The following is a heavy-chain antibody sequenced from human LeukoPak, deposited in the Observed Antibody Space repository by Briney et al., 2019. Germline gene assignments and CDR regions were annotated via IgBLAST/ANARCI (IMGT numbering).Heavy chain of an antibody. J-gene: IGHJ4*02. CDR1: GGSISSGSYY. CDR3: ARVVSMTMIVVIPLYFDY. V-gene: IGHV4-39*07. CDR2: IFHSGST. D-gene: IGHD3-22*01. Sequence: SETLSLTCTVSGGSISSGSYYWGWIRQPPGKGLEWIGNIFHSGSTYYNPSLKSRVTISVDTSKNQFSLKLTSVTAADTAVYYCARVVSMTMIVVIPLYFDYWGQGTLVTVSS.